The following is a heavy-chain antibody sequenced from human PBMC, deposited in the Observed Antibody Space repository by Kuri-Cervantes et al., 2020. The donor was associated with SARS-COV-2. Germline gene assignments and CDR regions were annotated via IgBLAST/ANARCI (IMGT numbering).Heavy chain of an antibody. D-gene: IGHD1-26*01. Sequence: LSLTCAASGFTFSSYAMHWVRQAPGKGLEWVAVISYDGSNKYYADSVKGRFTISRDNSKNTLYLQMNSLRAEDTAVYYCARSYSGSYLGPFDYWDQGTLVTVSS. V-gene: IGHV3-30*04. CDR1: GFTFSSYA. CDR3: ARSYSGSYLGPFDY. CDR2: ISYDGSNK. J-gene: IGHJ4*02.